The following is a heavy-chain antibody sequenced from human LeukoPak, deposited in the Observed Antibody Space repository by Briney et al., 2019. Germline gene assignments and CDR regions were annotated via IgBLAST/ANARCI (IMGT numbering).Heavy chain of an antibody. J-gene: IGHJ4*02. CDR2: ISYDGSNK. D-gene: IGHD3-9*01. Sequence: GGSLRLSCAASGFTFSSYAMHWVRQAPGRGLEWVAVISYDGSNKYYADSVKGRFTISRDNFKNTLYLQMNSLRAEDTAVYYCARAAGRVLRYFDWLLAPPNFDYWGQGTLVTVSS. CDR3: ARAAGRVLRYFDWLLAPPNFDY. CDR1: GFTFSSYA. V-gene: IGHV3-30-3*01.